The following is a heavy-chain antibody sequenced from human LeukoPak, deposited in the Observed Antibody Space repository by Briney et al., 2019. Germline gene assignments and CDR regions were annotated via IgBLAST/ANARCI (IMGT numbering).Heavy chain of an antibody. V-gene: IGHV4-39*01. CDR3: ARQRSLFTMIVVPYNSFDP. CDR1: GGSISSSSYY. Sequence: SETLSLTCTVSGGSISSSSYYWGWIRQPPGKGLEWIGNIYYSGTTYYNPSLKSRVTISVDTSKNQFSLKLSSVTAADTAVYYCARQRSLFTMIVVPYNSFDPWGQGTLVTVSS. J-gene: IGHJ5*02. D-gene: IGHD3-22*01. CDR2: IYYSGTT.